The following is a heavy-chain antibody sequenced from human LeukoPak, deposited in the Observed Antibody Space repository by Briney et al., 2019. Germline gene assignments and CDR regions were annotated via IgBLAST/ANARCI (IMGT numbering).Heavy chain of an antibody. D-gene: IGHD6-13*01. J-gene: IGHJ5*02. CDR1: GGSFSGYY. CDR3: ARHEDSSWYYYNENWFDP. V-gene: IGHV4-34*01. CDR2: INHSGST. Sequence: KTSETLSLTCAVYGGSFSGYYWSWIRQPPGKGLEWIGEINHSGSTNYNPPLKSRVTISVDTSKNQFSLKLSSVTAADTAVYYCARHEDSSWYYYNENWFDPWGQGTLVTVSS.